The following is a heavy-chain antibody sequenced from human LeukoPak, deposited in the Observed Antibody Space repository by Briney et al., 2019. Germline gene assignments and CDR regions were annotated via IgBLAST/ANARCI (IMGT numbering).Heavy chain of an antibody. D-gene: IGHD2-2*01. CDR3: ARFSSGCSTSSCYLTY. J-gene: IGHJ4*02. V-gene: IGHV4-59*11. CDR1: GGSLSSHY. Sequence: ETLSLTCSVSGGSLSSHYWSWIRQPPGKGLELIGHIHDTGSTFYNPSLRGRVTISLDTSNNQFSLKLTSMTAADTAVYYCARFSSGCSTSSCYLTYWGQGTLVTVS. CDR2: IHDTGST.